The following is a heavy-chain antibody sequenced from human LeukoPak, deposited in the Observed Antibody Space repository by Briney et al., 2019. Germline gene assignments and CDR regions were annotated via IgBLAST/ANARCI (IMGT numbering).Heavy chain of an antibody. Sequence: ASVKCSCTASVYTFTSYDINSVRQATGQGLEWMGWMNPNIGNTVYAQKCQCKVTMTRNTSISTAHMELSSLQSEDAAVYYCARGRGIADRPRLNWFDPWGQGTLVTVSS. CDR2: MNPNIGNT. J-gene: IGHJ5*02. D-gene: IGHD6-6*01. CDR3: ARGRGIADRPRLNWFDP. CDR1: VYTFTSYD. V-gene: IGHV1-8*01.